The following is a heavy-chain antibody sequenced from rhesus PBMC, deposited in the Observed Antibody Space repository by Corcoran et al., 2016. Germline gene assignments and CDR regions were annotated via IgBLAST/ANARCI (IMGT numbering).Heavy chain of an antibody. CDR3: ARRRSGSSPDY. J-gene: IGHJ4*01. CDR2: ISGSSGST. Sequence: QVQLQESGPGVVKPSETLSLTCAVSGYSISSGYYWGWIRQPPGKGLEYIGYISGSSGSTYYNPSLKSRVTISKDTSKNQFSLELSSVTAADTAVYYCARRRSGSSPDYWGQGVLVTVSS. CDR1: GYSISSGYY. D-gene: IGHD6-25*01. V-gene: IGHV4-99*01.